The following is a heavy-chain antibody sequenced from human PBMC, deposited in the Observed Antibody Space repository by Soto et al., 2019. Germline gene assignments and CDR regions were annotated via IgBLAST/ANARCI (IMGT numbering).Heavy chain of an antibody. J-gene: IGHJ6*02. Sequence: PGGSLRLSCTASGFIFTSHAMSWVRQAPGKGLEWLSSISSSSSTMYYADSVKGRFTISRDDAKNSLYLQMNSLRDEDTAVYYCARGDYYYYGLDVWGQGTTVTVSS. D-gene: IGHD3-16*01. CDR2: ISSSSSTM. V-gene: IGHV3-48*02. CDR1: GFIFTSHA. CDR3: ARGDYYYYGLDV.